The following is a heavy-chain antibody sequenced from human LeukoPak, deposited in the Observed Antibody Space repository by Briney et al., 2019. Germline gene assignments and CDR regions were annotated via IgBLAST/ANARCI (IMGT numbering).Heavy chain of an antibody. Sequence: SETLSLTCAVYGGSFSGYYWSWIRQPPGKGLEWIAEINHSGSTNYNPSLKSRVTISVDTSKNQFSLKLSSVTDADTAVYYCARGGPGYYYGSGSYFWSWFDPWGQGTLVTVSS. J-gene: IGHJ5*02. CDR1: GGSFSGYY. V-gene: IGHV4-34*01. D-gene: IGHD3-10*01. CDR3: ARGGPGYYYGSGSYFWSWFDP. CDR2: INHSGST.